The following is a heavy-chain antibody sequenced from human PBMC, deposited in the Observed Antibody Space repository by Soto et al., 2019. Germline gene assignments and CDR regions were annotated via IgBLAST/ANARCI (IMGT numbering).Heavy chain of an antibody. CDR1: GYVYSSYG. D-gene: IGHD2-2*02. J-gene: IGHJ4*02. Sequence: VQLVQSGAEVKKPGASVKVSCRASGYVYSSYGISWVRQAPGQGLEWMGWISGYNGNANYAQKFQGRVSVTTDTSTTTAYMQLRGLRSDDTAVYYCARDHCDKTNCYSVIDYWGQGTLVTVSS. V-gene: IGHV1-18*04. CDR2: ISGYNGNA. CDR3: ARDHCDKTNCYSVIDY.